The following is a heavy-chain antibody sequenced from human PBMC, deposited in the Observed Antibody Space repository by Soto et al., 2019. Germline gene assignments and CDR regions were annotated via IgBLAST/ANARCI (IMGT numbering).Heavy chain of an antibody. D-gene: IGHD4-17*01. V-gene: IGHV1-58*02. CDR2: IVVGSGNT. CDR3: AAVFWVTTVENRSFDY. J-gene: IGHJ4*02. CDR1: GYTLTELS. Sequence: GASVKVSCKVSGYTLTELSMHWVRQAPGKGLEWIGWIVVGSGNTNYAQKFQERVTITRDMSTSTAYMELSSLRSEDTAVYYCAAVFWVTTVENRSFDYWGQGTLVTVSS.